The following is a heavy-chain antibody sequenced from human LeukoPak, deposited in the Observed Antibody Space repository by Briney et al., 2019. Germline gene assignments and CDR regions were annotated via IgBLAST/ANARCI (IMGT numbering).Heavy chain of an antibody. CDR3: AKVDIPYSSGWYGSDYFDY. CDR1: GFTFSSYE. J-gene: IGHJ4*02. Sequence: GGSLRLSCAASGFTFSSYEMNWVRQAPGKGLEWVAFIRYDGSNKYYADSVKGRFTISRDNSKNTLYLQMNSLRAEDTAVYYCAKVDIPYSSGWYGSDYFDYWGQGTLVTVSS. V-gene: IGHV3-30*02. D-gene: IGHD6-19*01. CDR2: IRYDGSNK.